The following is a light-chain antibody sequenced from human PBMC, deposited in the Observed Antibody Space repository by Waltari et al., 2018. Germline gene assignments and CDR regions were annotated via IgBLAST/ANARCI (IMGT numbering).Light chain of an antibody. CDR1: KSVGDN. V-gene: IGKV3-15*01. CDR3: QHYNEWPQYT. J-gene: IGKJ2*01. CDR2: GAS. Sequence: EIVLTQSPATLSVSPGGTATLSCRASKSVGDNLAWYQQKHGQAPRLLIYGASSRATDIPDRFSGSGSGTEFTLTISTLHSEDFAVYFCQHYNEWPQYTFAQGTKVEIK.